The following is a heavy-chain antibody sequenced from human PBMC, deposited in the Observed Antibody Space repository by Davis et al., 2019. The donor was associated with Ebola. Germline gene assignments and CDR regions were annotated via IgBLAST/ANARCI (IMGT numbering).Heavy chain of an antibody. CDR2: INPGTGDT. J-gene: IGHJ4*02. V-gene: IGHV1-2*06. CDR1: GYTFTGYF. D-gene: IGHD4-17*01. Sequence: ASVPVSCKASGYTFTGYFIHWVRQAPGHGLEWMGRINPGTGDTVYAQKCQGRVTMTSDTSLNTVDMELSRLDSEESAVYYCASGTTVTTGFDNWGQGTLVTVSS. CDR3: ASGTTVTTGFDN.